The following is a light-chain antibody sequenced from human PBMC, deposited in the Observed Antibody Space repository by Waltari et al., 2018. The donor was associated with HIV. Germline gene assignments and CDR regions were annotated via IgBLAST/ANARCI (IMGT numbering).Light chain of an antibody. Sequence: QSVLTQPTSASGTPGQRATISCSGSNSNIGSNSVYWYQQFPGTAPKPLIYRDNQRPSGVPDRFSGSKSGTSASLAISGLRSEDEADYYCAAWDHSLSARVFGGGTKMTVL. CDR2: RDN. J-gene: IGLJ3*02. CDR3: AAWDHSLSARV. CDR1: NSNIGSNS. V-gene: IGLV1-47*01.